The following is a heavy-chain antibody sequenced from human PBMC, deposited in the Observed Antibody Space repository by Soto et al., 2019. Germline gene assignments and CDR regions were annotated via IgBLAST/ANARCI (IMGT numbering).Heavy chain of an antibody. CDR3: ARRCSGGSCYGLGVAFDI. J-gene: IGHJ3*02. V-gene: IGHV1-8*01. CDR1: GYTFTSYD. D-gene: IGHD2-15*01. Sequence: QVQLVQSGAEVKKPGASVKVSCKASGYTFTSYDINWVRQATGQGLEWMGWMNPNSGNTGYAQKFQGRVTMTRNTSRSTAHRERRSLRSEDTAVYYCARRCSGGSCYGLGVAFDIWGQGTMVTVSS. CDR2: MNPNSGNT.